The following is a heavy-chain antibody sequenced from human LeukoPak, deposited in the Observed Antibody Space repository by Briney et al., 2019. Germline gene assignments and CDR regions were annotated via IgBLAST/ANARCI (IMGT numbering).Heavy chain of an antibody. CDR1: GVTFSGFY. V-gene: IGHV4-34*01. Sequence: SETLSLTCSGYGVTFSGFYWSWIRQPPGKGLEWIGENNHSGSTNYNPKLKSRVTMTVDTSNNQFSLKLTSVRADDTAVYYCARVGSSTDDACDIWGQGTMVTVSS. CDR2: NNHSGST. CDR3: ARVGSSTDDACDI. J-gene: IGHJ3*02. D-gene: IGHD2-2*01.